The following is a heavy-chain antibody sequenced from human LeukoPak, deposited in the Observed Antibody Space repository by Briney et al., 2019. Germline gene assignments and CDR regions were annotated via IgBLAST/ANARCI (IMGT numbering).Heavy chain of an antibody. CDR3: ARCGRNSFDY. D-gene: IGHD1-26*01. CDR2: ISSGTSYI. J-gene: IGHJ4*02. CDR1: GFTFNTYT. Sequence: GGSLRLSCAASGFTFNTYTMNWVRQAPGKGLEWVSSISSGTSYIYYADSVKGRFTISRDNAKNSLYLQMNSLRAEDTAVYYCARCGRNSFDYWGQGTLVTVSS. V-gene: IGHV3-21*01.